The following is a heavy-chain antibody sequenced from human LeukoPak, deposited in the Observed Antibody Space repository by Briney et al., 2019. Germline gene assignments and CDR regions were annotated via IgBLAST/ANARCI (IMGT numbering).Heavy chain of an antibody. V-gene: IGHV4-30-2*01. CDR1: Y. Sequence: YMSWIRQPPGKGLEWIGYIYHSGSTYYNPSLKSRVTISVDRSKNQFSLKLSSVTAADTAVYYCASALDYGAYYFDYWGQGTLVTVSS. J-gene: IGHJ4*02. D-gene: IGHD4-17*01. CDR2: IYHSGST. CDR3: ASALDYGAYYFDY.